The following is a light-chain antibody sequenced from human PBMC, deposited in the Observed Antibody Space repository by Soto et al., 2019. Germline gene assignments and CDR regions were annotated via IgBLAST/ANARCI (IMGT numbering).Light chain of an antibody. J-gene: IGLJ3*02. Sequence: QSVLTQPASVSGSPGQSITISCTGTSSDVGGYNYVSWYQQHPGKAPQLMIYDVSCRPSGVSNRFSGSKSGNTASLTISGLQAEDEADYYCTSYTINSTWVFGGGTKLTVL. CDR2: DVS. CDR3: TSYTINSTWV. V-gene: IGLV2-14*01. CDR1: SSDVGGYNY.